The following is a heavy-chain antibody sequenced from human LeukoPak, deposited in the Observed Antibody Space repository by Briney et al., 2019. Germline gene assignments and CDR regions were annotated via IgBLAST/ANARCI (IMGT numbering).Heavy chain of an antibody. CDR1: GFTFSSYA. V-gene: IGHV3-23*01. CDR2: ISDSGGST. Sequence: SGGSLRLSCAASGFTFSSYAMSWVRQAPGKGLEWVSAISDSGGSTYYADSVKGRFTISRDNSKNTLYLQMNSLRAEDTAAYYCARDSPWNYGRGIDYWGQGTLVTVSS. D-gene: IGHD1-7*01. J-gene: IGHJ4*02. CDR3: ARDSPWNYGRGIDY.